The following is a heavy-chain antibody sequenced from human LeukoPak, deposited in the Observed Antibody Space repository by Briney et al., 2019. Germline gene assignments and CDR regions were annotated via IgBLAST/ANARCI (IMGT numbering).Heavy chain of an antibody. CDR2: INDSGST. V-gene: IGHV4-34*01. Sequence: SETLSLTCAVYGGSFSGYYWSWIRQPPGKGLEWIGEINDSGSTNYNPSLKSRVTISVDTFKNQFSLKLSSVTAADTAVYYCARVGPPRDYWGQGTLVTVSS. CDR3: ARVGPPRDY. J-gene: IGHJ4*02. CDR1: GGSFSGYY.